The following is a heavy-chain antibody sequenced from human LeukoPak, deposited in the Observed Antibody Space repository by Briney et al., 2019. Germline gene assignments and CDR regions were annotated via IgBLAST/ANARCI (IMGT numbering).Heavy chain of an antibody. J-gene: IGHJ5*02. V-gene: IGHV1-8*01. CDR3: ARVVPTVTRGPPRWFDP. D-gene: IGHD4-17*01. Sequence: ASVKVSCTASGYTFTSYDISWVRQATGQGLEWMGWMNPNSGNTGYAQKFQGRVTMTRNTSISTAYMELSSLRSEDTAVYYCARVVPTVTRGPPRWFDPWGQGTLVTVSS. CDR1: GYTFTSYD. CDR2: MNPNSGNT.